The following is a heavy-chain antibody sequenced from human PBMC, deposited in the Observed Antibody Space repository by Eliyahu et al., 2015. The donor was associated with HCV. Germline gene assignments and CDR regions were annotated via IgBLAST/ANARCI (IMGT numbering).Heavy chain of an antibody. V-gene: IGHV5-51*01. Sequence: EVQLVQSGAEVKKAGXSLTISCQGSGYSFTNYWIGWVRQTPGKGLEWLGIIYPGDSDTRYSPSFQGQVTISADRSISTAYIKWSSLRASDTAIYYCARHEAAGTFYYYGMDGWGQGTTVTVSS. D-gene: IGHD6-19*01. CDR3: ARHEAAGTFYYYGMDG. J-gene: IGHJ6*02. CDR1: GYSFTNYW. CDR2: IYPGDSDT.